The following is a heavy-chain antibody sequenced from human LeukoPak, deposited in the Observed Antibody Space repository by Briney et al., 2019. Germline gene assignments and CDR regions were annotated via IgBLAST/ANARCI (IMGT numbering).Heavy chain of an antibody. J-gene: IGHJ4*02. Sequence: SETLSLTCTVSGGSISSYYWSWIRQPAGKGLGWIGRIDASGRTNYNPSLKGRVTMSVDTSKKQFSLKVNSVTAADTAVYYCAREYGDFDYWGQGTLVTVSS. CDR2: IDASGRT. V-gene: IGHV4-4*07. D-gene: IGHD4-17*01. CDR3: AREYGDFDY. CDR1: GGSISSYY.